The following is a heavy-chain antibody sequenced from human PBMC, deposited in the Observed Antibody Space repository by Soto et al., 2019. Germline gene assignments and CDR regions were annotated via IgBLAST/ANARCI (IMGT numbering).Heavy chain of an antibody. CDR2: ISGSGGST. CDR3: AKASGWFGEVDY. V-gene: IGHV3-23*01. J-gene: IGHJ4*02. Sequence: EVQLLESGGGLVQPGGSLRLSCAASGFTFSSYAMSWVRQAPGKGLEWVSAISGSGGSTYYADSVKGRFTISRANSKTTLYLQMNSLRAEDTAVYYCAKASGWFGEVDYWGQGTLVSVPS. CDR1: GFTFSSYA. D-gene: IGHD3-10*01.